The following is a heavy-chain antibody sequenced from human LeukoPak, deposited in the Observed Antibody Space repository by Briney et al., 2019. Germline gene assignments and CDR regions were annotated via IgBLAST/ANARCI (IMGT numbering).Heavy chain of an antibody. V-gene: IGHV3-21*01. CDR2: ISSSSSYI. CDR3: ERVDTIFGVVIPTFDY. CDR1: GFTFSSYS. Sequence: MAGGSLRLSCAASGFTFSSYSMNWVRQAPGKGLEWVSSISSSSSYIYYADSVKGRFTISRDNAKNSLYLQMNSLRAEDTAVYYCERVDTIFGVVIPTFDYWGQGTLVTVSS. D-gene: IGHD3-3*01. J-gene: IGHJ4*02.